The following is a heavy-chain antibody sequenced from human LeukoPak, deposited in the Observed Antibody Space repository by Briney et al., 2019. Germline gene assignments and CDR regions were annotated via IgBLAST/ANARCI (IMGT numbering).Heavy chain of an antibody. V-gene: IGHV3-7*04. J-gene: IGHJ5*02. Sequence: GGSLRLSCAASGFTFSSYWMSWVRQAPGKGLEWVASIKEDESEKYYVDSAKGRFTISRDNAKNSLYLQMNSQIVDDTALYYCARGWGVTRGWFYPWGQGTLVTVSS. CDR2: IKEDESEK. CDR1: GFTFSSYW. D-gene: IGHD3-16*01. CDR3: ARGWGVTRGWFYP.